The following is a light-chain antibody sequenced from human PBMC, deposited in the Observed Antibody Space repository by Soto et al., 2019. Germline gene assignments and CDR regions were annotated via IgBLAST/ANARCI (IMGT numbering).Light chain of an antibody. CDR3: SSYTSSSTPVV. CDR1: SSDVGGYNY. J-gene: IGLJ2*01. CDR2: DVS. V-gene: IGLV2-14*01. Sequence: QSVLTQPDSVSGSPGQSITISCTGTSSDVGGYNYVSWYQQHPGKAPKLMIYDVSNRPSGVSNRFSGSKSGNTASLTISGLPAEDEADYYCSSYTSSSTPVVFGGGTKLTVL.